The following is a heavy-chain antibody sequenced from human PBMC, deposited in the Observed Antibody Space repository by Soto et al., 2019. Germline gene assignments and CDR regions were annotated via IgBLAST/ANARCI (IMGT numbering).Heavy chain of an antibody. Sequence: SETLSLTCTVSGGSISSGGYYWSWIRQHPGMGLEWIGYIYYSGSTYYNPSLKSRVTISVDTSKNQFSLKLSSVTAADTAVYYCARWSADYYFDYWGQGTLVTVSS. CDR1: GGSISSGGYY. CDR2: IYYSGST. V-gene: IGHV4-31*03. CDR3: ARWSADYYFDY. J-gene: IGHJ4*02.